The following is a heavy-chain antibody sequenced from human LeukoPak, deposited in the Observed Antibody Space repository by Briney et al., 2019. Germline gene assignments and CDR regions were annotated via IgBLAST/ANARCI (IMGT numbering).Heavy chain of an antibody. CDR3: ARIVGIASRGYFDY. J-gene: IGHJ4*02. D-gene: IGHD3-10*01. Sequence: SVTVSCTSSGGTLSMYAISWVRQAPGQGPEWMGGIIPIFGTTNYAQKFQGRVTITADESTSTAYMELSSLRSEDTAVYYCARIVGIASRGYFDYWGQGTLVTVSS. V-gene: IGHV1-69*01. CDR2: IIPIFGTT. CDR1: GGTLSMYA.